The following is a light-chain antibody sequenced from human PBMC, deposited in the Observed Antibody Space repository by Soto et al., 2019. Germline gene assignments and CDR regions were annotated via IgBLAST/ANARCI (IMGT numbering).Light chain of an antibody. V-gene: IGKV3-20*01. CDR3: QQYGSSPGFT. CDR1: QSVSSSY. CDR2: GAS. Sequence: EIVLTQSPGTLSLSPGERATLSCRASQSVSSSYLAWYQQKPGQAPRLLIYGASSRATGIPDRFSGSGSGTDFTLTISRLEPEDFAVYYCQQYGSSPGFTFGPETKVDI. J-gene: IGKJ3*01.